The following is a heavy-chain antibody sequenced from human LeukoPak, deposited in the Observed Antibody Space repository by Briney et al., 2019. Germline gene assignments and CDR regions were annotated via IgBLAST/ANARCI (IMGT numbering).Heavy chain of an antibody. Sequence: GGSLRLSCAASGFILKNYGLNWVRQAPGKGLEWVSGIGANGDSTYYADSVRGRFTIFRDDSKNTMSLQMNSLIAEDTAIYYCAKELNDYTVHLFDYWGQGTLVTVSS. CDR1: GFILKNYG. D-gene: IGHD3-16*01. J-gene: IGHJ4*02. CDR3: AKELNDYTVHLFDY. CDR2: IGANGDST. V-gene: IGHV3-23*01.